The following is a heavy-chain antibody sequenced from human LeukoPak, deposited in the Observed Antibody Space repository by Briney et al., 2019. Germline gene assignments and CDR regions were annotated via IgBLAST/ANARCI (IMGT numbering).Heavy chain of an antibody. CDR1: GYSFTNYW. J-gene: IGHJ6*02. V-gene: IGHV5-51*01. CDR3: ARRDGYCSSTSCYADYYYGMDV. D-gene: IGHD2-2*01. Sequence: GESLKISCKGSGYSFTNYWIGWVRQMPGKGLEWMGIIYPGDSDTTYSPSFQGQVTISADKSISTAYLQWSSLRASDTAMYYCARRDGYCSSTSCYADYYYGMDVWGQGTTVTVSS. CDR2: IYPGDSDT.